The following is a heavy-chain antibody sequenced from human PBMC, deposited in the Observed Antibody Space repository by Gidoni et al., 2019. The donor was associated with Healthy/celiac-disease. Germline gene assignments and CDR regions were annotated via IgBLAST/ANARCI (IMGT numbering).Heavy chain of an antibody. CDR1: GYTFTSYD. Sequence: QVQLVQSGAEVKKPGASVKVSCTASGYTFTSYDINWVRQATGQGLEWMGWMNPNSGNTGYAQKLQGRVTMTRNTSISTAYMEVSSLRSEDTAVYYCVGLYYYYGMDVWGQGTTVTVSS. CDR2: MNPNSGNT. CDR3: VGLYYYYGMDV. V-gene: IGHV1-8*01. J-gene: IGHJ6*02.